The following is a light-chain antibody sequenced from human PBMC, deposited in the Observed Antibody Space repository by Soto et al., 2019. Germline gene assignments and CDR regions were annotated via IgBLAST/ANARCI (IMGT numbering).Light chain of an antibody. V-gene: IGKV3-15*01. Sequence: EIVMTQSPATLSVSPGERATLSCRASQIVSSNLAWYQQKPGQAPRLLIYGASTRATGIPARFSGSGSGTEFTLTISSLQSEDFAVYYWQQYNNWPLTVGGGTKVEIK. CDR1: QIVSSN. CDR3: QQYNNWPLT. CDR2: GAS. J-gene: IGKJ4*02.